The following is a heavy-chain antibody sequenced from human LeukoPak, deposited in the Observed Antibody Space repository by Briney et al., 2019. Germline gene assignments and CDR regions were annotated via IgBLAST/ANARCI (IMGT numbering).Heavy chain of an antibody. V-gene: IGHV1-46*01. D-gene: IGHD1-26*01. CDR2: INPSGGST. CDR3: ATHSRGKWELHL. CDR1: GYTFTSYY. J-gene: IGHJ5*02. Sequence: ASVKVSCKASGYTFTSYYMHWVRQAPGQGLEWMGIINPSGGSTSYAQKFQGRVTMTRDTSTSTVYMELSSLRSEDTAVYYCATHSRGKWELHLWGQGTLVTVSS.